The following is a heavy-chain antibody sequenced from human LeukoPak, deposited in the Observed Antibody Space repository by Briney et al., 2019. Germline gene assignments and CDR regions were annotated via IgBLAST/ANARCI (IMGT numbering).Heavy chain of an antibody. Sequence: PGGSLRLSCAASGFTFSSYEMNWVRQAPGKGLEWVSYISSSGSTIYYADSVKGRFTISRDNAKNSLYLQMNSLRAEDTAVYYCARGDSSGWYYFDHWGQGTLVTVSS. J-gene: IGHJ4*02. V-gene: IGHV3-48*03. CDR1: GFTFSSYE. D-gene: IGHD6-19*01. CDR3: ARGDSSGWYYFDH. CDR2: ISSSGSTI.